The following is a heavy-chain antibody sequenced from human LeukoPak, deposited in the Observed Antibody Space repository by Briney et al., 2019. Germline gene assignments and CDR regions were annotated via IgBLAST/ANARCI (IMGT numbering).Heavy chain of an antibody. CDR2: ISGSSRTT. CDR3: ARSYSDWRVDY. Sequence: GGSLRLSCAASGFTFSDYSMIWVRQAPGQGLECLSYISGSSRTTYHADSVKGRFTISRDNAKNSLYLQMNTLRVEDTAVYYCARSYSDWRVDYWGQGTLVTVSS. CDR1: GFTFSDYS. J-gene: IGHJ4*02. V-gene: IGHV3-48*01. D-gene: IGHD4-11*01.